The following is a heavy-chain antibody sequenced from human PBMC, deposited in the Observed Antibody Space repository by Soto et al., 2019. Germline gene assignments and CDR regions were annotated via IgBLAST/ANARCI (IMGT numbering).Heavy chain of an antibody. D-gene: IGHD3-3*01. J-gene: IGHJ6*02. V-gene: IGHV5-51*01. CDR1: GYSFTSYW. CDR2: IYPGDSDT. Sequence: PGESLKISCKGSGYSFTSYWIGWVRQMPGKGLEWMGIIYPGDSDTRYSPSFQGQVTISADKSISTAYLQWSSLKASDTAMYYCARLVKDYDFWSGPRGAFYYYSGMDVWGQGTKVTVSS. CDR3: ARLVKDYDFWSGPRGAFYYYSGMDV.